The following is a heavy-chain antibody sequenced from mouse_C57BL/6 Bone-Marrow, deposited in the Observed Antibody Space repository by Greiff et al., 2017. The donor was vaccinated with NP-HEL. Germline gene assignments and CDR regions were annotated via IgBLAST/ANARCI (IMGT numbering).Heavy chain of an antibody. V-gene: IGHV1-82*01. Sequence: QVHVKQSGPELVKPGASVKISCKASGYAFSSSWMNWVKQRPGKGLEWIGRIYPGDGDTNYNGKFKGKATLTADKSSSTAYMQLSSLTSEDSAVYFCARGHYYCGSSYRFADWGQGTLVTVSA. CDR3: ARGHYYCGSSYRFAD. CDR2: IYPGDGDT. D-gene: IGHD1-1*01. CDR1: GYAFSSSW. J-gene: IGHJ3*01.